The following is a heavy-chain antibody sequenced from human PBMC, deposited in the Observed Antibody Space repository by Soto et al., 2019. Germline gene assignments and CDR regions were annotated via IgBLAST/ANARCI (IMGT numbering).Heavy chain of an antibody. Sequence: GGSLRLSCTTSGFTFSDYDISWFRQAPGKGLEWVGVIRSKDYGGTTDYAASVKGRFVISRDDSKSTAYLQMNSVTTEDTAVYFCAKYTSVSRYFFFGMDVWGHGTRVTVSS. CDR1: GFTFSDYD. J-gene: IGHJ6*02. CDR3: AKYTSVSRYFFFGMDV. V-gene: IGHV3-49*03. CDR2: IRSKDYGGTT. D-gene: IGHD1-20*01.